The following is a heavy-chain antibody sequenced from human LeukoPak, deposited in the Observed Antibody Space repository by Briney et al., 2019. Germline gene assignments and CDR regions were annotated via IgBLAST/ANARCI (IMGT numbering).Heavy chain of an antibody. Sequence: GGSLRLSRSASGFTFSSYAMHWVRPAPAKGLEYVSAISRNGGSTYYADSVKGRFTISRDNSKNTLSPQMSSLRAEDTAVYYCVKGQGIVVVVAIYFGYWGQGTLVTVSS. D-gene: IGHD2-15*01. CDR1: GFTFSSYA. J-gene: IGHJ4*02. CDR3: VKGQGIVVVVAIYFGY. V-gene: IGHV3-64D*09. CDR2: ISRNGGST.